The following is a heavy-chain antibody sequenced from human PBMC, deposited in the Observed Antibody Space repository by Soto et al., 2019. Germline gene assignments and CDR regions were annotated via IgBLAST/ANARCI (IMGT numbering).Heavy chain of an antibody. CDR1: GDSINTFSYF. CDR2: VHSSGNT. D-gene: IGHD2-15*01. J-gene: IGHJ4*02. V-gene: IGHV4-31*03. Sequence: QVQLRESGPGLVEPSQTLSLTCTASGDSINTFSYFWFWIRQHPQKGLEWIGYVHSSGNTYYNPSFKNRVTISIDTSENMFSLNLGSVLAAVMGVYYCARRGTYYFDYWGQGIRVTVSS. CDR3: ARRGTYYFDY.